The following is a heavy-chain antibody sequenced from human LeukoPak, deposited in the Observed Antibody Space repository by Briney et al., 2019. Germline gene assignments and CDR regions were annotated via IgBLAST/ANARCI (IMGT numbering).Heavy chain of an antibody. CDR1: GGSFSGYY. V-gene: IGHV4-34*01. CDR2: INHSGST. Sequence: SETLSLTCAVYGGSFSGYYWSWIRQPPGKGLEWIGEINHSGSTNYNPSLKSRVTISVDTSKNQFSLKLSSVTAADTAVYYCARKVFHRKKKEYVWGSYPQYYFDHWGQGTLVTVSS. J-gene: IGHJ4*02. CDR3: ARKVFHRKKKEYVWGSYPQYYFDH. D-gene: IGHD3-16*02.